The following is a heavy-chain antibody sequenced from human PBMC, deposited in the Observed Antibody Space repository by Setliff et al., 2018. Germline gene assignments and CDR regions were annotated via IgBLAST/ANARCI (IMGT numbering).Heavy chain of an antibody. CDR3: ARGRDFWSGYLVY. Sequence: GASVKVSCKASGYTFTGYYMHWVRQAPGQGLEWMGRINPNSGGTNYAQKFQGRVTMTRDTSISTAYMELSRLGSDDTAVYYCARGRDFWSGYLVYWGQGTLVTVS. V-gene: IGHV1-2*06. CDR1: GYTFTGYY. J-gene: IGHJ4*02. CDR2: INPNSGGT. D-gene: IGHD3-3*01.